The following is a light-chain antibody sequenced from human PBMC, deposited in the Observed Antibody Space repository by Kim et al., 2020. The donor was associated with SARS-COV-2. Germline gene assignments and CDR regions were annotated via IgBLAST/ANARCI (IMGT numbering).Light chain of an antibody. V-gene: IGLV6-57*01. CDR1: SGSIVSDF. CDR3: QSYDDNIWV. Sequence: GKTVIISFTRSSGSIVSDFVQWFQQCPGSSPTTVIYEDHKRPSGVPDRFSGSVDSSSNSASLTISGLRAEDEADYYCQSYDDNIWVFGGGTQLTVL. CDR2: EDH. J-gene: IGLJ3*02.